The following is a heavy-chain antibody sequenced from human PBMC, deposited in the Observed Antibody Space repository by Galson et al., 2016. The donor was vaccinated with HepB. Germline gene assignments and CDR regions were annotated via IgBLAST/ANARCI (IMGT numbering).Heavy chain of an antibody. CDR3: ARDYRQWLGGWSGYYGMDV. CDR1: GYTFTSYG. J-gene: IGHJ6*02. D-gene: IGHD6-19*01. Sequence: SVKVSCKASGYTFTSYGINWVRQAPGQGLEWMGRISAYNGNTNHAQKLQGRVTMTTDTSTSIAYMELRSLRSDDTAGYYCARDYRQWLGGWSGYYGMDVWGQGTTVTVSS. CDR2: ISAYNGNT. V-gene: IGHV1-18*01.